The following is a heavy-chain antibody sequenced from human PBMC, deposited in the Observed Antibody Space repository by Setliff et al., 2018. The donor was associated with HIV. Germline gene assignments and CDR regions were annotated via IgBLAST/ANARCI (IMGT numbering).Heavy chain of an antibody. J-gene: IGHJ4*02. Sequence: PGGSLRLSCAASGFTFSSYGMHWVRQAPGKELEWVAFIRYDGSNKYYADSVKGRFTISRDNSKNTLYLQMNSLRAEDTAVYYCAKDHRITMIVVAPGYFDYWGQGTLVTVSS. CDR2: IRYDGSNK. D-gene: IGHD3-22*01. V-gene: IGHV3-30*02. CDR1: GFTFSSYG. CDR3: AKDHRITMIVVAPGYFDY.